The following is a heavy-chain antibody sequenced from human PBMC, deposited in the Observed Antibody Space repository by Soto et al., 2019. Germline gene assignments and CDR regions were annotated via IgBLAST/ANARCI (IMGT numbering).Heavy chain of an antibody. CDR1: GLTFSSYA. Sequence: EVQLLESGGGLVQPGGSLRLSCAASGLTFSSYAMSWLRQAPGKWLEWVSAISGSGGSTYYADSVKGRFTISRDNYKNTLYLQMNSLRSEDTAVYYCAKESETWYCDFWSGYYSWFDPWGQGTLVAVSS. D-gene: IGHD3-3*01. J-gene: IGHJ5*02. CDR2: ISGSGGST. V-gene: IGHV3-23*01. CDR3: AKESETWYCDFWSGYYSWFDP.